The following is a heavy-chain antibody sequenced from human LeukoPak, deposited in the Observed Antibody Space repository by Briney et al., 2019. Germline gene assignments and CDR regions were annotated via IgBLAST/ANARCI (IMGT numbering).Heavy chain of an antibody. D-gene: IGHD3-22*01. V-gene: IGHV3-23*01. CDR2: VDYSGGDT. J-gene: IGHJ4*02. CDR1: GFTLSSYE. Sequence: PGGSLRLSCIASGFTLSSYEMSWIRQAPGKGLEWVSSVDYSGGDTHYADSVMGRFTISRDNSKNTLYLQMNSLRAEDTAVYYCAKDPTDFDSSGQTYFDYWGQGSLVTVSS. CDR3: AKDPTDFDSSGQTYFDY.